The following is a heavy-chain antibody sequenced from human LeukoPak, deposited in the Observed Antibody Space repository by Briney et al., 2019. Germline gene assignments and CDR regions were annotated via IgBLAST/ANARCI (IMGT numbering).Heavy chain of an antibody. CDR3: AREVAATGRYFEY. Sequence: GSLRLSCAASGFIFSNHWMHWVRQVPGKGLIWVPRINKDGSTTDYADSVKGRFTISRDNAKSTLFLQMSSLRAEDTALYYCAREVAATGRYFEYWGQGTLVTVAS. D-gene: IGHD5-12*01. V-gene: IGHV3-74*01. CDR1: GFIFSNHW. CDR2: INKDGSTT. J-gene: IGHJ4*02.